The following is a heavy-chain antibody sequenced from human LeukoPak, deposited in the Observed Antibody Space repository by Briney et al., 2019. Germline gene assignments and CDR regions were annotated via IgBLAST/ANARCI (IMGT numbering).Heavy chain of an antibody. V-gene: IGHV4-39*07. CDR2: IYYSGST. CDR1: GGSISSNTYY. Sequence: PSETLSLTCTVSGGSISSNTYYWGWIRQPPGKGLEWIGSIYYSGSTYYNPSLKSRVTISVDTSKNQFSLKLSSVTAADTAVYYCARDRYNYYDSSGYSDYWGQGTLVTVSS. D-gene: IGHD3-22*01. CDR3: ARDRYNYYDSSGYSDY. J-gene: IGHJ4*02.